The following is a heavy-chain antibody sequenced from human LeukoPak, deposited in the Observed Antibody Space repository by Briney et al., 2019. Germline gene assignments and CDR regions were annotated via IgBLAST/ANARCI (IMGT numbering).Heavy chain of an antibody. D-gene: IGHD1-7*01. CDR2: IYPGDSDT. CDR3: ARRPQLRSELDY. CDR1: GYSFTTYW. Sequence: GESLKISCKGSGYSFTTYWISWVRQMPGKGLEWMGIIYPGDSDTRYSPSFQGQVTISADKSTNTAYLQWSSLKASDTAIYYCARRPQLRSELDYWGQGTLATVSS. J-gene: IGHJ4*02. V-gene: IGHV5-51*01.